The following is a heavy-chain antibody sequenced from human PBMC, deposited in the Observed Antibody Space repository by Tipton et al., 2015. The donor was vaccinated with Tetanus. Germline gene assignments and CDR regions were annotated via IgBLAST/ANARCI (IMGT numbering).Heavy chain of an antibody. CDR3: ARDQARGARGWHYFDY. D-gene: IGHD1-26*01. CDR1: GGSISSSSYY. V-gene: IGHV4-31*03. CDR2: IYYSGST. J-gene: IGHJ4*02. Sequence: TLSLTCTVSGGSISSSSYYWSWIRQHPGKGLEWIGDIYYSGSTYYNPSLKSRVTISVDTSKNQFSLKVNSVTAADTAVYYCARDQARGARGWHYFDYWGQGTLVTVSS.